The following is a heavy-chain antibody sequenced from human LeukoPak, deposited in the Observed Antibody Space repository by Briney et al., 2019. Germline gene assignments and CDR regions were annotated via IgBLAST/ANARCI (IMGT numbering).Heavy chain of an antibody. CDR2: ISGSGGST. D-gene: IGHD3-22*01. CDR3: AKDQIAMIVVVITYPFDY. Sequence: PGGSLRLSCAASGFTFSTYAMTWVRQAPGKGLEWVSGISGSGGSTYYADSVKGRFTISRDNSKNTLYLQMNSLRAEDTAVYYCAKDQIAMIVVVITYPFDYWGQGTLVTVSS. V-gene: IGHV3-23*01. CDR1: GFTFSTYA. J-gene: IGHJ4*02.